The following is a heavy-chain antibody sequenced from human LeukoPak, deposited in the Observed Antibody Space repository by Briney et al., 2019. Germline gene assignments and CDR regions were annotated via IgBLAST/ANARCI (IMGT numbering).Heavy chain of an antibody. J-gene: IGHJ4*02. Sequence: GGSLRLSCVVSGFTLSSRWMMWVRQAPGEGLGWMTNINRDGSEKNYMDSVKGRFTITRDNAENSLYLQMNSLKVEDSAIYYCATYDSWSGYNIAYWGQGTLVTVSS. CDR1: GFTLSSRW. V-gene: IGHV3-7*03. CDR2: INRDGSEK. CDR3: ATYDSWSGYNIAY. D-gene: IGHD3-3*01.